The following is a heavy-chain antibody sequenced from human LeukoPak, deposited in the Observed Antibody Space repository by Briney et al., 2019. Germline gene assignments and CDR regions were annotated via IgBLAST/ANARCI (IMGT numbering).Heavy chain of an antibody. CDR3: ARGRITMVRGVTDFDY. Sequence: GSLRLSCAASGFTFSSYSMNWVRQAPGKGLEWVSSISSSSSYIYYADSVKGRFTISRDNAKNSLYLKMTSLRAEDTAVYYCARGRITMVRGVTDFDYWGQGTLVTVSS. V-gene: IGHV3-21*01. CDR2: ISSSSSYI. CDR1: GFTFSSYS. D-gene: IGHD3-10*01. J-gene: IGHJ4*02.